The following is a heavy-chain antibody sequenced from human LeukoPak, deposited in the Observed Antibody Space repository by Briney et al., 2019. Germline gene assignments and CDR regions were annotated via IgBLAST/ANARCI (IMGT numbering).Heavy chain of an antibody. D-gene: IGHD3-3*01. Sequence: QAGGSLRLSCAASGFTVSSNYMSWVRQAPGKGLEWVSVIYSGGSTYYADSVKGRFTISRDNSKNTLYLQMNSLRAEDTAVYYCARGSRYDFWSGYITADYWGQGTLVTVSS. V-gene: IGHV3-66*01. CDR3: ARGSRYDFWSGYITADY. CDR1: GFTVSSNY. J-gene: IGHJ4*02. CDR2: IYSGGST.